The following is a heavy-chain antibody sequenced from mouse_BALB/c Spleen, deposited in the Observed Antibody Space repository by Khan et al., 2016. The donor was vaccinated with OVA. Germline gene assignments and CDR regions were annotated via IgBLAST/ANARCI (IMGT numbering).Heavy chain of an antibody. CDR2: IYPFNDDT. D-gene: IGHD2-14*01. V-gene: IGHV1S136*01. CDR1: GYTFTSYV. J-gene: IGHJ2*01. Sequence: VQLQQSGPDLVKPGASVRMSCKASGYTFTSYVIHWLRQKPGQGLEWIGYIYPFNDDTKYNEKFKGKATLTSDKSSSTAYMELSSLTSEDSAVYYGAKNSRYDVYFDYWGQGTTLTGSS. CDR3: AKNSRYDVYFDY.